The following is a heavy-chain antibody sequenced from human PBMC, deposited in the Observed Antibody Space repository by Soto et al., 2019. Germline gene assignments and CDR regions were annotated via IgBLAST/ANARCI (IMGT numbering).Heavy chain of an antibody. CDR2: VYYSGST. CDR1: GGSXXGDNYY. Sequence: LSLTCSVSGGSXXGDNYYWAWIRQPPGKELEWIGTVYYSGSTYYSPSLQSRVTISVDTSKNHLSLKLTSVTAADTAVYYCARLGAYYQSLDPWGLGTLVTVSS. J-gene: IGHJ5*02. CDR3: ARLGAYYQSLDP. V-gene: IGHV4-39*02. D-gene: IGHD2-21*01.